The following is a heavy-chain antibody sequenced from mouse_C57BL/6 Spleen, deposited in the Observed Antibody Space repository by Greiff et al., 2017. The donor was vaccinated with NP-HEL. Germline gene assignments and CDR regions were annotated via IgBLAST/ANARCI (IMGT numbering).Heavy chain of an antibody. CDR2: IDPSDSYT. Sequence: VQLQQPGAELVRPGTSVKLSCKASGYTFTSYWMHWVKQRPGQGLEWIGVIDPSDSYTNYNQKFKGKATLTVDTSSSTAYMQLSSLTSEDSAVYYCARYGYYLYYAMDYWGQGTSVTVSS. J-gene: IGHJ4*01. CDR1: GYTFTSYW. V-gene: IGHV1-59*01. D-gene: IGHD2-3*01. CDR3: ARYGYYLYYAMDY.